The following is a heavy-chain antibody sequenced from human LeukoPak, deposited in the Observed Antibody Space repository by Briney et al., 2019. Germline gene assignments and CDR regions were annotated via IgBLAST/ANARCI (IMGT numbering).Heavy chain of an antibody. CDR2: TSSGGELT. CDR3: AKDRPNYYHDNGHYYRRGGDC. V-gene: IGHV3-23*01. J-gene: IGHJ4*02. Sequence: PGGSLRLSWAASGFTFSSYEMSWVRQGTGKGLEWVSSTSSGGELTFYADSVKGRFTISRDNSKNTLYLQMNSLRAEDTAVYYCAKDRPNYYHDNGHYYRRGGDCWGQGTLVTVSS. CDR1: GFTFSSYE. D-gene: IGHD3-22*01.